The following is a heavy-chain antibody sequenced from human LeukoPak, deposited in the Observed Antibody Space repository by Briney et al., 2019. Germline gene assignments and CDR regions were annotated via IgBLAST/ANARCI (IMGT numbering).Heavy chain of an antibody. D-gene: IGHD3-10*01. CDR1: GGSISSSSYY. Sequence: PSETLSLTCTVSGGSISSSSYYWGWIRQPPGKGLEWIGSIYYSGSTYYNPSLKSRVTISVDTSKNQFSLKLSSVTAADTAVYYCARLGYGSGSYSGNRFDPWGQGTLVTVSS. CDR2: IYYSGST. CDR3: ARLGYGSGSYSGNRFDP. J-gene: IGHJ5*02. V-gene: IGHV4-39*01.